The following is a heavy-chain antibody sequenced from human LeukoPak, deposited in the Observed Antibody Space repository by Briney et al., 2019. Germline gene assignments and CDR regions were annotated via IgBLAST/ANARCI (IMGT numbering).Heavy chain of an antibody. J-gene: IGHJ4*02. CDR1: GFSLSGYW. Sequence: TGGSLRLSCAASGFSLSGYWMTWVRQAPGKGLEWVARLHADGVEQNYVDSVTGRFTMSRDNAKNSLDLQMSSLRVEDTAVYYCARGGYSFDYLGQGTLVAVSS. D-gene: IGHD5-18*01. CDR3: ARGGYSFDY. V-gene: IGHV3-7*01. CDR2: LHADGVEQ.